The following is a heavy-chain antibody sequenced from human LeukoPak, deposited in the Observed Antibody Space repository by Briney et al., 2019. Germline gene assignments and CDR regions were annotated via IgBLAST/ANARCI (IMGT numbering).Heavy chain of an antibody. CDR2: IYYNGAS. Sequence: SETLSLTCTVSGGSISSSSYYWGWIRQPPGKGLDWIGSIYYNGASYCNPSLMSRVTISVDTSKNQFSLKVNSVTAADTATYYCARDRSYCSSTSCYRNTDGFDIWGQGTMVTVSS. V-gene: IGHV4-39*07. CDR3: ARDRSYCSSTSCYRNTDGFDI. CDR1: GGSISSSSYY. J-gene: IGHJ3*02. D-gene: IGHD2-2*02.